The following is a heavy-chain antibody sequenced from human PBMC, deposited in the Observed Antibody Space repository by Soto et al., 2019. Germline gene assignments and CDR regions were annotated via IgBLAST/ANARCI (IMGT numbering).Heavy chain of an antibody. CDR1: GGSISSGGYS. D-gene: IGHD3-3*01. V-gene: IGHV4-30-2*01. J-gene: IGHJ5*02. CDR2: IYHSGST. CDR3: ARVITIFGVAKRPNWFDP. Sequence: PSETLSLTCAVSGGSISSGGYSWSWIRQPPGKGLEWIGYIYHSGSTYYNPSLKSRVTISVDRSKNQFSLKLSSVTAADTAVYYCARVITIFGVAKRPNWFDPWGQGTLVTVSS.